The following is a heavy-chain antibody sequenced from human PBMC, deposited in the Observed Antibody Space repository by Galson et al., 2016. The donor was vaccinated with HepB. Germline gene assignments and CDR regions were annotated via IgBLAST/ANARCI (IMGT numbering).Heavy chain of an antibody. CDR1: GFTFGDYA. Sequence: SLRLSCAASGFTFGDYAMSWFRQAPGKGLEWVGFIRSKAYGGTTEYAASVKGRFTISRDDSKSIAYLQMNSLKTEDTAVYYRTRDRRGSSWYFDYWGQGTLVTVSS. V-gene: IGHV3-49*03. CDR3: TRDRRGSSWYFDY. CDR2: IRSKAYGGTT. D-gene: IGHD6-13*01. J-gene: IGHJ4*02.